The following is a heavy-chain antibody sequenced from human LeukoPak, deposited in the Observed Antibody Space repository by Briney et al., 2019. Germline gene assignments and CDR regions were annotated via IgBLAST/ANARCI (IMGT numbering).Heavy chain of an antibody. J-gene: IGHJ3*02. V-gene: IGHV3-66*01. D-gene: IGHD3-9*01. CDR2: IYSGGST. CDR1: GFTVSSNY. CDR3: ARVGDILTGYYDAFDI. Sequence: HPGGSLRLSCVASGFTVSSNYMSWVRQAPGKGLEWVSVIYSGGSTYYADSVKGRFTISRDNSKNTLYLQMNSLRAEDTAVYYCARVGDILTGYYDAFDIWGQGTMVTVSS.